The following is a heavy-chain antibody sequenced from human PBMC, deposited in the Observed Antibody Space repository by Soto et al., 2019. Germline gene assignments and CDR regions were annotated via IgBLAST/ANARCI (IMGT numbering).Heavy chain of an antibody. CDR1: GFTLSTYS. V-gene: IGHV3-21*01. D-gene: IGHD1-7*01. J-gene: IGHJ4*02. Sequence: GGSLRLSCAVSGFTLSTYSMIWVRQAPGKGLEWVSSISSSFSYIYYADSVKGRFTISRDNAKNSLYLQMNTLRAEDTAVYFCARDIGTPTSGGTKAHWGQGTLVTVSS. CDR2: ISSSFSYI. CDR3: ARDIGTPTSGGTKAH.